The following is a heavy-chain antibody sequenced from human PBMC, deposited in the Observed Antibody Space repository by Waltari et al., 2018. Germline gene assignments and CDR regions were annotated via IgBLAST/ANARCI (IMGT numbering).Heavy chain of an antibody. V-gene: IGHV3-53*01. CDR1: GFTVSNNY. CDR3: ATWTGGSLGAFDN. CDR2: IYSGGDT. D-gene: IGHD7-27*01. Sequence: EVQLVESGGGLIQPGGSLRLSCEVSGFTVSNNYIGWVRQAPGKGMEWVSVIYSGGDTYDADAVRGRFTSSRDNSKNTLYLQMNSLRVEDTALYYCATWTGGSLGAFDNWGQGTMVTVSS. J-gene: IGHJ3*02.